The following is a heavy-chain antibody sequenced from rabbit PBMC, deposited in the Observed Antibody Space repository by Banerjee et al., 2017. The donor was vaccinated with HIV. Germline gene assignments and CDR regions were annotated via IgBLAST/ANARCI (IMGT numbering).Heavy chain of an antibody. J-gene: IGHJ4*01. Sequence: QSLEESGGDLVKPGASLTLTCKASGIDFSSYYYMCWVRQAPGKGLEWIGCIYTGGSGSTYYASWAKGRFTISKTSSTTVTLQMTSLTAADTATYYCARDQGAGNGGYGYALNLWGQGTLVTVS. CDR1: GIDFSSYYY. V-gene: IGHV1S40*01. D-gene: IGHD6-1*01. CDR3: ARDQGAGNGGYGYALNL. CDR2: IYTGGSGST.